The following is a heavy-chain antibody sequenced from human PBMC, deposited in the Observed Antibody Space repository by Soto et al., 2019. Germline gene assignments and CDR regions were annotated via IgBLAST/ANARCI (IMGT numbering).Heavy chain of an antibody. Sequence: ASVEVSCKASGYTFTSYGISWVRQAPGQGLEGMGWISAYNGNTNYAQKLQGRVTMTTDTSTSTAYMELRSLRSDDTAVYYCARDIVATIDYYYGMDVWGKGTTVTVPS. CDR1: GYTFTSYG. CDR2: ISAYNGNT. J-gene: IGHJ6*04. CDR3: ARDIVATIDYYYGMDV. D-gene: IGHD5-12*01. V-gene: IGHV1-18*04.